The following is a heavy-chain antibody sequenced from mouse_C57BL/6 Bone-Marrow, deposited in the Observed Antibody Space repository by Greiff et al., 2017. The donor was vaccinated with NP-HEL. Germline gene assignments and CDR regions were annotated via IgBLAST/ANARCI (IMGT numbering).Heavy chain of an antibody. CDR3: ARLSNYGAMDY. V-gene: IGHV5-2*01. J-gene: IGHJ4*01. CDR2: INSDGGST. Sequence: EVQGVESGGGLVQPGESLKLSCESNDYEFPSHDMSWVRKTPEKRLELVAAINSDGGSTYYPYTMERRFIISRDNTKQNLYLQMSSLRSEDTALYYCARLSNYGAMDYWGQGTSVTVSS. CDR1: DYEFPSHD. D-gene: IGHD2-5*01.